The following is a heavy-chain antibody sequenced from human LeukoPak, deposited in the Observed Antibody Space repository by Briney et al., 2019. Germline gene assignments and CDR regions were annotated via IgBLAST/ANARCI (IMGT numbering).Heavy chain of an antibody. Sequence: SETLSLTCTVSGGSISSYYWGWIRQPPGKGLEWIGSIYYSGSTYYNPSLKSRVTISVDTSKNQFSLKLSSVTAADTAVYYCARRLSNDYWGQGTLVTVSS. CDR1: GGSISSYY. CDR3: ARRLSNDY. D-gene: IGHD5/OR15-5a*01. CDR2: IYYSGST. V-gene: IGHV4-39*01. J-gene: IGHJ4*02.